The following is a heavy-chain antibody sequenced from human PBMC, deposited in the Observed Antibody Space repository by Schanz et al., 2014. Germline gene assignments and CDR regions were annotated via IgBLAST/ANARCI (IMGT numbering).Heavy chain of an antibody. CDR3: ARDSRYCTGVDCKGDAFDL. Sequence: EVQLLESGGGLVQPGGSLRLSCAASGFTFRNYDMSWVRQAPGKGLEWVANIKEDGSKKYYVDSVRGRFTISRDNAKNSLYLQLNSLTAEDTAVYHCARDSRYCTGVDCKGDAFDLWGQGTLVTVSS. CDR2: IKEDGSKK. CDR1: GFTFRNYD. V-gene: IGHV3-7*01. J-gene: IGHJ3*01. D-gene: IGHD2-8*02.